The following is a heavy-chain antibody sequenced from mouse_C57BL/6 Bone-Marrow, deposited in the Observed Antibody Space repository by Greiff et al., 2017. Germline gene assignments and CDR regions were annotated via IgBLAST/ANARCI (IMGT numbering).Heavy chain of an antibody. D-gene: IGHD2-5*01. CDR3: ARPYYSNYWYFDV. CDR1: GYTFTSYW. V-gene: IGHV1-55*01. Sequence: QVQLQQPGAELVKPGASVKMSCKASGYTFTSYWITWVKQRPGQGLEWIGDIYPGSGSINYNEKFKSKATLTVDTSSTTASLQLSSLTSEDSAVYYCARPYYSNYWYFDVWGTGTTVTVSS. CDR2: IYPGSGSI. J-gene: IGHJ1*03.